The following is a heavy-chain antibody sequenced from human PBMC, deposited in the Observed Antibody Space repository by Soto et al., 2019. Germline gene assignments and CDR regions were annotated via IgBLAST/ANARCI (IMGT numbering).Heavy chain of an antibody. Sequence: QVQLVQSGAELKKPGSSVRVSCKASGGTFTKYAFSWVRQAPGQGLEGMGGVVPLSGATNYAQNFQGRVRITADTSTTSAYMELSSLRSEDTAIYYCARVIRGYSYGPFDFWGQGTLVTVSS. J-gene: IGHJ4*02. CDR3: ARVIRGYSYGPFDF. D-gene: IGHD5-18*01. CDR1: GGTFTKYA. CDR2: VVPLSGAT. V-gene: IGHV1-69*06.